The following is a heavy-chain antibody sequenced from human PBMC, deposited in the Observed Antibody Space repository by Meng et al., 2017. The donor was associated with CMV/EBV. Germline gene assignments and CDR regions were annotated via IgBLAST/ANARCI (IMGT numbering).Heavy chain of an antibody. V-gene: IGHV2-5*02. Sequence: QITLKESGPTQVKPTQTLTLTCTFSGFSLSTSGLGVGWIRQPPGKALEWLALIYWDDDKRYSPSLKSRLTITKDTSKNQVVLTMTNMDPVDTATYYCARIAAAGRFDYWGQGTLVTVSS. CDR2: IYWDDDK. D-gene: IGHD6-13*01. J-gene: IGHJ4*02. CDR1: GFSLSTSGLG. CDR3: ARIAAAGRFDY.